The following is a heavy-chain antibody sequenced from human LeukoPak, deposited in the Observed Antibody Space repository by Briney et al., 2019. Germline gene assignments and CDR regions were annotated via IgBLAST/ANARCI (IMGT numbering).Heavy chain of an antibody. Sequence: GASVKVSCKASGYTFTGYYMHWVRQAPGQGLEWMGWINPNSGGTNYAQKFQGRVTMTRDMSTSTVYMELSSLRSEDTAVYYCARGGLNTAMVTGQIFDYWGQGTLVTVSS. V-gene: IGHV1-2*02. D-gene: IGHD5-18*01. J-gene: IGHJ4*02. CDR3: ARGGLNTAMVTGQIFDY. CDR1: GYTFTGYY. CDR2: INPNSGGT.